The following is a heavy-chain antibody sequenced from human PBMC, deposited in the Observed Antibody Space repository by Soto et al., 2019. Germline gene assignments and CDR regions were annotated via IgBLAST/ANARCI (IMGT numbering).Heavy chain of an antibody. V-gene: IGHV4-59*01. D-gene: IGHD1-20*01. CDR3: AREVTGIFNDY. CDR1: GGSISSYY. CDR2: IYYSGST. Sequence: SETLSLTCTVSGGSISSYYWSWIRQPPGKGLEWIGYIYYSGSTNYNPSLKSRVTISVDTSKNHFSLKLSSVTAADTAVYYCAREVTGIFNDYWGQGPLVTVSS. J-gene: IGHJ4*02.